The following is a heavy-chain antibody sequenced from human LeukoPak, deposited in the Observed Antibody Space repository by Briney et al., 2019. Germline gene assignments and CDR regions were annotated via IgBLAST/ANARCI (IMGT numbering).Heavy chain of an antibody. CDR3: ARDRGGIGYYMDV. CDR2: IKQDGSEK. J-gene: IGHJ6*03. CDR1: GFSISNNG. D-gene: IGHD3-16*02. V-gene: IGHV3-7*01. Sequence: GGSLRLSCVGSGFSISNNGMGWVRQAPGKGLEWVANIKQDGSEKYYVDSVKSRFTVSRDNAKNSLFLQMNSLRAEDTALYYCARDRGGIGYYMDVWGKGTTVTVSS.